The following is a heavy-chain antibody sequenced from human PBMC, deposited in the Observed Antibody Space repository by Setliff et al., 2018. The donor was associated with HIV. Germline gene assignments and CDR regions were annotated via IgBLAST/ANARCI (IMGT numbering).Heavy chain of an antibody. V-gene: IGHV4-61*02. J-gene: IGHJ5*02. CDR2: IYISGST. CDR1: GDSISSGTSY. Sequence: PSETLSLTCTVSGDSISSGTSYWSWIRQPAGKGLDGIGRIYISGSTSYNPSHKSRVTISVDTSKNQFSLKLSSVTAADTAVYYCAGDYIRSDNNWFDPWGQGILVTVSS. D-gene: IGHD4-17*01. CDR3: AGDYIRSDNNWFDP.